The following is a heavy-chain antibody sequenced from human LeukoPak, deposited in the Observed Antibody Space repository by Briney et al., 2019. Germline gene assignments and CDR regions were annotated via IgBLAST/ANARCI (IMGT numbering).Heavy chain of an antibody. Sequence: SETLSLTCTVSGGSISSYYWNWIRQPPGEGLEWIGYIYYSGSTNYNPSLKSRVTISLDTSKNQFSLKPSSVTAADTAVYYCARVADHYYDRQFDYWGQGTLVTVSS. CDR2: IYYSGST. CDR1: GGSISSYY. D-gene: IGHD3-22*01. V-gene: IGHV4-59*01. J-gene: IGHJ4*02. CDR3: ARVADHYYDRQFDY.